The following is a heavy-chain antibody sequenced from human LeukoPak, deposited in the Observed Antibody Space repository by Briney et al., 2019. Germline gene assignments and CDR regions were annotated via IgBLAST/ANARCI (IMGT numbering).Heavy chain of an antibody. V-gene: IGHV1-2*06. CDR1: GYTFTHHG. Sequence: ASVRVSCKASGYTFTHHGISWVRQAPGQGLEWVGRINPSSGVTDYAQNFQGRVTMTRDTSITTAYMELTSLRSDDTAVYYCASGTTERIDYWGQGTLVTVSS. J-gene: IGHJ4*02. CDR2: INPSSGVT. D-gene: IGHD1/OR15-1a*01. CDR3: ASGTTERIDY.